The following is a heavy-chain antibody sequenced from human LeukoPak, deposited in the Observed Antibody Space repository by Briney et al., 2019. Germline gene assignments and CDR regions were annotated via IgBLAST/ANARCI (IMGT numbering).Heavy chain of an antibody. CDR1: GFTFSSYE. Sequence: GGSLRLSCAASGFTFSSYEMNWVRQAPGKGLEWVSYISTSGNTIYYADSVKGRFTISRDNAKNSLYLQMNSLRAEDTAVYYCAREWDPAGRDAFDMWGQGTMVTVS. D-gene: IGHD1-26*01. V-gene: IGHV3-48*03. CDR3: AREWDPAGRDAFDM. J-gene: IGHJ3*02. CDR2: ISTSGNTI.